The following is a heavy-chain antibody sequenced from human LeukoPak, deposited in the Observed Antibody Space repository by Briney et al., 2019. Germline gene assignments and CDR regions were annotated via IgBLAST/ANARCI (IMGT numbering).Heavy chain of an antibody. CDR1: GGSISSGDYY. CDR2: IYYSGST. V-gene: IGHV4-30-4*01. CDR3: AREHPYSGSSTVDY. J-gene: IGHJ4*02. D-gene: IGHD1-26*01. Sequence: PSETLSLTCTVSGGSISSGDYYWSWIRQPPGKGLEWIGYIYYSGSTYYNPSLKSRVTISVDTSKNQFSLKLSSVTAADTAVYYCAREHPYSGSSTVDYWGQGTLVTVSS.